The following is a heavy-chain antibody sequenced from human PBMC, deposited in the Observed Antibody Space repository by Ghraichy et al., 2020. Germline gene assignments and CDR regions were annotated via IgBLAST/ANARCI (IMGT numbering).Heavy chain of an antibody. CDR3: AKAPIGGSCSGGSCSASFFY. D-gene: IGHD2-15*01. J-gene: IGHJ4*02. CDR1: GFTFISYA. V-gene: IGHV3-23*01. Sequence: GGSLRLSCAASGFTFISYAISWVRQVPGKGLEWVSTISGSGGSTYYADSLKGRFTISRDNSKNTLYLQMNSLRAEDTAVDYCAKAPIGGSCSGGSCSASFFYWGQGTLVTVSS. CDR2: ISGSGGST.